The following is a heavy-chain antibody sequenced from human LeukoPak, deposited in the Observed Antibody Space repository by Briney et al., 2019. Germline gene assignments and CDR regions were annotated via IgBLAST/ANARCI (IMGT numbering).Heavy chain of an antibody. CDR1: GFTVSRNY. Sequence: HPGGSLRLSCAASGFTVSRNYMTWVRQAPGKGLEWVSVIYSGGNTYYAESVKGRFTVPRDNSNNTLFLQMSSLRAEDTAVYYCARGSFITIKHFDYWGQGTLVTVSS. J-gene: IGHJ4*02. CDR3: ARGSFITIKHFDY. CDR2: IYSGGNT. D-gene: IGHD3-9*01. V-gene: IGHV3-53*01.